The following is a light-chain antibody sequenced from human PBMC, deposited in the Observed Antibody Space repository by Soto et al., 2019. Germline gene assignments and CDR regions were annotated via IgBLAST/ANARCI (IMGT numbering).Light chain of an antibody. J-gene: IGLJ1*01. V-gene: IGLV2-23*02. Sequence: QSALPQPASVSGSPGQSITISCTGTSSDVGSYNLVSWYQQHPGKAPKLMIYEVSKRPSGVSNRFSGSKSGNTASLTISGLQAEDEADYYCCSYAGSSTLYVFGTGNKVTVL. CDR2: EVS. CDR3: CSYAGSSTLYV. CDR1: SSDVGSYNL.